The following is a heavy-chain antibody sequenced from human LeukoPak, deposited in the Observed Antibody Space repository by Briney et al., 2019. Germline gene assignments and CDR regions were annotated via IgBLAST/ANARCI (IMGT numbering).Heavy chain of an antibody. D-gene: IGHD3-3*01. V-gene: IGHV1-2*02. CDR3: ARDQAGVTIFGVDHYGMDV. J-gene: IGHJ6*02. CDR1: GYTFTGYY. Sequence: GASVKVSCKASGYTFTGYYMHWVRQAPGQGLEWMGWINPNSGGTNYAQKFQGRVTMTRDTSISTAYMELSRLRSDDTAVYCCARDQAGVTIFGVDHYGMDVWGQGTTVTVSS. CDR2: INPNSGGT.